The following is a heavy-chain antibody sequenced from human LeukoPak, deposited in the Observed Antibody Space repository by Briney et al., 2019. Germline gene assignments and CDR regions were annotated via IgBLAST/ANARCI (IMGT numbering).Heavy chain of an antibody. CDR1: GFTFCSDS. CDR3: ARAAYGEYYFDY. Sequence: GSPRLSRAASGFTFCSDSMNFGRPAPREGRGRGLSISSSSSYIYYAHAVKGRFTISRDNAKNSLYLQMNSLRAEDTAVSYCARAAYGEYYFDYWGQGTLVTVSS. V-gene: IGHV3-21*01. CDR2: ISSSSSYI. D-gene: IGHD4-17*01. J-gene: IGHJ4*02.